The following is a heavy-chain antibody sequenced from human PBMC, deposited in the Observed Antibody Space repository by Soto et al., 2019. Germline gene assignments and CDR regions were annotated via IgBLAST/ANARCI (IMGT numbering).Heavy chain of an antibody. CDR1: GFTFSSYG. V-gene: IGHV3-30*18. J-gene: IGHJ3*02. Sequence: QVQLVESGGGVVQPGRSLRLSCAASGFTFSSYGMHWVRQAPGKGLEWVAVISYDGSNKYYADSVKGRFTISRDNSKKTLYLQMHSLRAEDTAVYYCAKVYGDYLSSDVFDIWGQGTMVTVSS. CDR3: AKVYGDYLSSDVFDI. D-gene: IGHD4-17*01. CDR2: ISYDGSNK.